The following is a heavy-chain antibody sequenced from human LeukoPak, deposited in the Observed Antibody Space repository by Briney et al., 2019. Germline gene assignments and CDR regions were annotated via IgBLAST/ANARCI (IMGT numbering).Heavy chain of an antibody. CDR1: GFTFSSYW. J-gene: IGHJ4*02. Sequence: PGESLRLSCAASGFTFSSYWMHWVRQGPGKGLVWVSHIRSDGRTTYYADSVKGRFTISRENAKNTLYLQMSSLRAEDTAVYYCARGTGYFVFDSWGQGTLVTVSS. CDR3: ARGTGYFVFDS. D-gene: IGHD3/OR15-3a*01. CDR2: IRSDGRTT. V-gene: IGHV3-74*01.